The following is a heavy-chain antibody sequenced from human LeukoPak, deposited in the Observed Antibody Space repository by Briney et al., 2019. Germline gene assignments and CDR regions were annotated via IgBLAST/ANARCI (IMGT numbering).Heavy chain of an antibody. CDR2: IIPIFGTA. V-gene: IGHV1-69*05. D-gene: IGHD3-22*01. J-gene: IGHJ4*02. CDR1: GGTFSSYA. Sequence: GSSVKVSCKASGGTFSSYAISWVRQAPGQGLEWMGRIIPIFGTANYAQKFQGRVTITTDEPTSTAYMELSSLRSEDTAVYYCASGSRNYYDSSGTYYFDYWGQGTLVTVSS. CDR3: ASGSRNYYDSSGTYYFDY.